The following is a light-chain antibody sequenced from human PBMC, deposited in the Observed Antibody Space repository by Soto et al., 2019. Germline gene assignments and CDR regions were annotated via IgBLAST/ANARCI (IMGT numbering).Light chain of an antibody. CDR1: SGDVGAYNY. V-gene: IGLV2-14*01. Sequence: QSVLTQPASVSESPGQSITISCTGSSGDVGAYNYVSWFQQYPGKAPKIILYDVTSRPSGVSNRFSGSKSGNTASLTISGLQAEDEADYYCSSFTTTSTLIFGGGTKLTVL. CDR3: SSFTTTSTLI. CDR2: DVT. J-gene: IGLJ2*01.